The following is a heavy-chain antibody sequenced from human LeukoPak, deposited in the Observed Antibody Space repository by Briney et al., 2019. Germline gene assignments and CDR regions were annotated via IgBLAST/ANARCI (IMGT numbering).Heavy chain of an antibody. V-gene: IGHV1-18*01. Sequence: GASVKVSCMASGYIFVNFGISWVRQAPRQGLEWVGWISAYNGNTNYAQKFRGRVTMTTDTSTNTAYIELRNLGSDDTAMYFCARDSSAYTRHFDYWGQGSLVTVSS. CDR2: ISAYNGNT. CDR1: GYIFVNFG. J-gene: IGHJ4*02. CDR3: ARDSSAYTRHFDY. D-gene: IGHD3-22*01.